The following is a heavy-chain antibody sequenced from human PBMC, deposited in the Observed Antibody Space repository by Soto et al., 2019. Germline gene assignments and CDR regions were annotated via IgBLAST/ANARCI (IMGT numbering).Heavy chain of an antibody. CDR2: ISSNGGST. CDR1: GFTFSSYA. D-gene: IGHD3-9*01. J-gene: IGHJ4*02. Sequence: EVQLVESGGGLVQPGGSLRLSCAASGFTFSSYAMHWVRQAPGKGLEYVSAISSNGGSTYYANSVKGRFTISRDNSKNTLYLQMGSLRAEDMAVYYCARPSLRYFDWLLSDFDYWGQGTLVTVSS. CDR3: ARPSLRYFDWLLSDFDY. V-gene: IGHV3-64*01.